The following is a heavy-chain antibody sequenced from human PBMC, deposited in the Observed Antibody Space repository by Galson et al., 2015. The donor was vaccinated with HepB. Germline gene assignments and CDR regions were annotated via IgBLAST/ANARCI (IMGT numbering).Heavy chain of an antibody. J-gene: IGHJ6*03. V-gene: IGHV2-5*02. CDR1: GFSLSTSGVG. Sequence: PALVKPTQTLTLTCTFSGFSLSTSGVGVGWIRQPPGKALEWLALVYWDDDKRYSPSLKSRLTITKDTSKNQVVLTMTNMDPVDTATYYCARSGDPRPHYYYYMDVWGKGTTVTVSS. CDR2: VYWDDDK. CDR3: ARSGDPRPHYYYYMDV. D-gene: IGHD3-10*01.